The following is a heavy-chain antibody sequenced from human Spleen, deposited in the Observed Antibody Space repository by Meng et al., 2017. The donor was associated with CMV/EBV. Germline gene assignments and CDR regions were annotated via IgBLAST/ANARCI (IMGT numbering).Heavy chain of an antibody. J-gene: IGHJ4*02. Sequence: GTLKISCVASGFTFSSYGMTWVRQAPGKGLEWVSTITGTTGDTSYADSVKGRFTISRDNSKSTLSLQMNSLRAEDTAVYYCWGSDFSLDSWGLGTLVTVSS. CDR1: GFTFSSYG. D-gene: IGHD3-16*01. V-gene: IGHV3-23*01. CDR2: ITGTTGDT. CDR3: WGSDFSLDS.